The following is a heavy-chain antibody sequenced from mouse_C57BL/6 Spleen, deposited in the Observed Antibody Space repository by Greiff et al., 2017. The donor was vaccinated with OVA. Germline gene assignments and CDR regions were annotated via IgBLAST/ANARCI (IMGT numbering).Heavy chain of an antibody. D-gene: IGHD3-3*01. CDR1: GYTFTSYW. CDR2: IDPSDSYT. CDR3: ANGGEGGLDY. J-gene: IGHJ2*01. V-gene: IGHV1-69*01. Sequence: QVQLQQPGAELVMPGASVKLSCKASGYTFTSYWMHWVKQRPGQGLEWIGEIDPSDSYTNYNQKFKGKSTLTVDKSSSTAYMQLSSLTSEDSAVYYCANGGEGGLDYWGQGTTLTVSS.